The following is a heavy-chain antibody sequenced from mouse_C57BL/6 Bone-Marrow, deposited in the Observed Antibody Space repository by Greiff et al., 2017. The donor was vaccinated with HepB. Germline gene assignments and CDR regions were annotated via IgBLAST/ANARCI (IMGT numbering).Heavy chain of an antibody. J-gene: IGHJ4*01. V-gene: IGHV3-6*01. CDR1: GYSITSGYY. CDR2: ISYDGSN. CDR3: ARGPYYYAMDY. Sequence: EVQLQESGPGLVKPSQSLSLTCSVTGYSITSGYYWNWIRQFPGNKLEWMGYISYDGSNNYNPSLKNRISITRDTSKNQFFLKLNSVTTEDTATYYCARGPYYYAMDYWGQGTSVTVSS.